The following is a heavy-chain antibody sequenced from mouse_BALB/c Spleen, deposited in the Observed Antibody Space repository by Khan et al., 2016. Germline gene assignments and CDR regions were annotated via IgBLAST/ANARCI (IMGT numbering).Heavy chain of an antibody. V-gene: IGHV2-9*02. J-gene: IGHJ1*01. CDR1: AFSLTSYG. Sequence: QVQLKESGPGLVAPSQSLSITCTVSAFSLTSYGVHWVRQPPGKGLEWLGVIWAGGSTDYNSALMSRLSISKDNSKSQVFLKMNSLQTDDTAMYYCARDPNAIGADWYFDVWGAGTTVTVSS. CDR3: ARDPNAIGADWYFDV. CDR2: IWAGGST. D-gene: IGHD2-14*01.